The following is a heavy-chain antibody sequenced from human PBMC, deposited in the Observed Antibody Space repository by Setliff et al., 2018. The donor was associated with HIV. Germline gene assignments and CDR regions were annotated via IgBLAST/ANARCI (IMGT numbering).Heavy chain of an antibody. V-gene: IGHV5-51*01. D-gene: IGHD3-22*01. Sequence: GESLKISCKGSGYSFTNYWIGWVRQMPGNGLEWGGIIYPGDSNTRYSPSFQGQVTISVDKSINTAYLQWNSLKASDTAMYYCARSVCYYDSCGYYYNYWGQGTLVTVSS. CDR1: GYSFTNYW. J-gene: IGHJ4*02. CDR3: ARSVCYYDSCGYYYNY. CDR2: IYPGDSNT.